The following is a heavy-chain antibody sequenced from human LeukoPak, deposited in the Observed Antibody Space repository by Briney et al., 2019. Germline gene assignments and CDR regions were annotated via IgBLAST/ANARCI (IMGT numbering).Heavy chain of an antibody. V-gene: IGHV3-48*03. CDR1: GFTFSSYE. CDR2: ISSSGSTI. J-gene: IGHJ6*04. Sequence: PGGSLRLSCAATGFTFSSYETNWVRQAPGKGLEWVSYISSSGSTIYYAGSVKGRFTISRDNAKNSLYLQMNSLRAEDTAVYYCARDRMWFGEYHRGYYYGMDVWGKGTTVTVSS. D-gene: IGHD3-10*01. CDR3: ARDRMWFGEYHRGYYYGMDV.